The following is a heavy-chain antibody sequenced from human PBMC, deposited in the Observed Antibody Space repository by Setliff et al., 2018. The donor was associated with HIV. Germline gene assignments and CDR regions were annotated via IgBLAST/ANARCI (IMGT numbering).Heavy chain of an antibody. CDR2: IYYSGSS. CDR1: GGSISSYY. Sequence: SETLSLTCTVSGGSISSYYWSVFRQPPGKGLVWIGYIYYSGSSNYNPSLRSRVTIPVDTSNNQFSLKLSSVTAADTAVYYCAGGDLYGDYAFSYWGQGTLVTVSS. D-gene: IGHD4-17*01. J-gene: IGHJ4*02. V-gene: IGHV4-59*03. CDR3: AGGDLYGDYAFSY.